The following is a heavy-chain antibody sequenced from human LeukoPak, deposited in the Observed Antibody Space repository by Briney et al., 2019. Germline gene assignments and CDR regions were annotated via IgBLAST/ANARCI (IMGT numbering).Heavy chain of an antibody. CDR1: GGSISSYY. D-gene: IGHD3-3*01. CDR3: ARLELKDFWSAYYTLIDY. CDR2: IYYSGST. V-gene: IGHV4-59*12. J-gene: IGHJ4*02. Sequence: ASETLSLTCTVSGGSISSYYWSWIRQPPGKGLDWIGNIYYSGSTFYNPSLKSRITISVDTSKNQFSLKLRSVTAADTAVYYCARLELKDFWSAYYTLIDYWGPGTMVTVSS.